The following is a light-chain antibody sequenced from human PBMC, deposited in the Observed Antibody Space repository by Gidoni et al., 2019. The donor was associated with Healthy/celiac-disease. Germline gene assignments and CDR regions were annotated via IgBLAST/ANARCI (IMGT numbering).Light chain of an antibody. Sequence: DIVMTQYPLSLPVTPGEPAFISCRSSLSRLHSNGYNYLDWYLQEPGQSPQLLIYLGANRASGVPDRFSDSGSGTDFTLKLSRVEAEDVGVYYCMQALQTPYTFGQGTKLEIK. J-gene: IGKJ2*01. V-gene: IGKV2-28*01. CDR3: MQALQTPYT. CDR1: LSRLHSNGYNY. CDR2: LGA.